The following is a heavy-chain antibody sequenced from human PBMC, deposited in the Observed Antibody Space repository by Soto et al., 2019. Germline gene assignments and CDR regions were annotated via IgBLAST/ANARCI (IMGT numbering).Heavy chain of an antibody. J-gene: IGHJ6*02. CDR3: ARGKPIVVVITDCYYYGMDV. V-gene: IGHV3-30-3*01. CDR1: GFTFSSYA. D-gene: IGHD3-22*01. Sequence: GGSLRLSCAASGFTFSSYAMHWVRQAPGKGLEWVAVISYDGSNKYYADSVKGRFTISRDNSKNTLYLQMNSLRAEDTAVYYCARGKPIVVVITDCYYYGMDVWGQGTTVTVSS. CDR2: ISYDGSNK.